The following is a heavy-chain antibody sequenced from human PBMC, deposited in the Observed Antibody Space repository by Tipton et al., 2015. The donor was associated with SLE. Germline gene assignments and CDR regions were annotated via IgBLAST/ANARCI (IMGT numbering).Heavy chain of an antibody. CDR2: VYYSGNP. Sequence: TLSLTCTVSGGSLNTYYWSWIRQPPGKGLEWIGSVYYSGNPYYNPSLKSRVTISVDTSKNQFSLKLSSVTAADTAVYCCARGGILTGYYPWFDPWGQGTLVTVSS. CDR3: ARGGILTGYYPWFDP. J-gene: IGHJ5*02. V-gene: IGHV4-59*12. D-gene: IGHD3-9*01. CDR1: GGSLNTYY.